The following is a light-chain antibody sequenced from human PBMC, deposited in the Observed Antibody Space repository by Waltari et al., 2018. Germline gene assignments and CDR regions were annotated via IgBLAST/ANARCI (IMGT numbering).Light chain of an antibody. Sequence: QSVLTQPPSVSGAPGQRVTIPCTGSWSNIGAGNAVPWYQQLPGTAPTLLVYGVNTRPPGVPDRFFGSKSGTSASLAIPGLQPEDEADYYCQSYDTSLGVVFGGGTKLTVL. J-gene: IGLJ2*01. CDR3: QSYDTSLGVV. V-gene: IGLV1-40*01. CDR1: WSNIGAGNA. CDR2: GVN.